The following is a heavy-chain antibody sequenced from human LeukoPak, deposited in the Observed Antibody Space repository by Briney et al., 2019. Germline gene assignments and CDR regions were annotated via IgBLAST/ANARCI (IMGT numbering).Heavy chain of an antibody. D-gene: IGHD4-17*01. CDR1: GYTFTGYY. Sequence: RASVKVSCKASGYTFTGYYIHWVRQAPGQGLEWMGWINPNSGDTNYAQKFQDRVTLTRDTSISTAYMEVTNLRSDDTAVYYCARPNGDYYNWFDHWGQGTLVTVSS. CDR2: INPNSGDT. CDR3: ARPNGDYYNWFDH. J-gene: IGHJ5*02. V-gene: IGHV1-2*02.